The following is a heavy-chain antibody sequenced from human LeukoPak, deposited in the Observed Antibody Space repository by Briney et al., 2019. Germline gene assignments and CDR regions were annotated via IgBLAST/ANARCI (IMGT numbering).Heavy chain of an antibody. CDR1: GFTFSSYG. CDR2: IRYDGSNK. J-gene: IGHJ4*02. D-gene: IGHD3-22*01. V-gene: IGHV3-30*02. CDR3: AKNVYDSSGYPPYGFDY. Sequence: AGGSLRLSCAASGFTFSSYGMHWVRQAPGKGLEWVAFIRYDGSNKYYADSVKGRFTISRDNSKNTLYLQMNSLRAEDTAVYYCAKNVYDSSGYPPYGFDYWGQGTLVTVSS.